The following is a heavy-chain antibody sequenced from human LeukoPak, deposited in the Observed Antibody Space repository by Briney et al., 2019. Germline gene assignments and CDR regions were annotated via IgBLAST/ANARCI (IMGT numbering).Heavy chain of an antibody. J-gene: IGHJ4*02. V-gene: IGHV3-33*01. CDR3: ARDATRSGWYLNYFVY. CDR2: IWYDGSNK. Sequence: PGGSLRLSCAASGFTFSSYGMHWVRQAPGKGLEWVAVIWYDGSNKYYADSVKGRFTISRDNSKNTLYLQMNSLRAEDTAVYYCARDATRSGWYLNYFVYWGQGTLVTVSS. CDR1: GFTFSSYG. D-gene: IGHD6-19*01.